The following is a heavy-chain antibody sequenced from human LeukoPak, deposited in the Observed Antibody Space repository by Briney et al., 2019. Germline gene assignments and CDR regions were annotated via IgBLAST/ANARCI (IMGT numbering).Heavy chain of an antibody. CDR2: INHSGST. D-gene: IGHD3-10*01. CDR1: GGSFSGYY. Sequence: PSETLSLTCAVYGGSFSGYYWSWIRQPPGKGLEWIGEINHSGSTNYNPSLKSRVTISVDTSKNQFSLKLSSVTAAATAVYYCARGRGSAYYYGSGSRYFDYWGQGTLVTVSS. V-gene: IGHV4-34*01. J-gene: IGHJ4*02. CDR3: ARGRGSAYYYGSGSRYFDY.